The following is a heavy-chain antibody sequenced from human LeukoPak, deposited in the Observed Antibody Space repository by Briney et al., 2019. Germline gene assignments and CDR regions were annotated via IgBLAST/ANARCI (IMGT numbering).Heavy chain of an antibody. J-gene: IGHJ4*02. CDR1: GGSISSYY. CDR2: IYYSGST. Sequence: PSQTLSLTCTVSGGSISSYYWSWIRKPPGKGLEWIGYIYYSGSTNYNPSLKSRVTISVDTSKNQFSLKLSSVTAADTAVYYCARGRRDGYNQPLYFDYWGQGTLVTVSS. V-gene: IGHV4-59*01. CDR3: ARGRRDGYNQPLYFDY. D-gene: IGHD5-24*01.